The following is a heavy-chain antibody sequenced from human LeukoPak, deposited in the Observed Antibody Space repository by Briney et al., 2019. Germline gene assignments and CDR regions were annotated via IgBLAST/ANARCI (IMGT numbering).Heavy chain of an antibody. Sequence: GGSLRLSCAASGFTVSSNYMSWVRQAPGKGLEWVSVIYSGGSTYYADSVKGRFTISRDNSKNTLYLQMNSLRAEDTAVYYCARATMVRGAGDAFDIWGQGTMVTVSS. CDR2: IYSGGST. CDR3: ARATMVRGAGDAFDI. D-gene: IGHD3-10*01. CDR1: GFTVSSNY. J-gene: IGHJ3*02. V-gene: IGHV3-66*01.